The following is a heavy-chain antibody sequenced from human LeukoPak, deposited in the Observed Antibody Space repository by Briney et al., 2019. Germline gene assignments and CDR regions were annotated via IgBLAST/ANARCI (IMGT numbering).Heavy chain of an antibody. D-gene: IGHD6-19*01. Sequence: SETLSLTCTVSGGSISSSSYYWGWIRQPPGKGLEWIRSIYYSGSTYYNPSLKSRVTISVDTSKNQFSLKLSSVTAADTAVYYCVGYSSGWFDYWGQGTLVTVSS. CDR3: VGYSSGWFDY. CDR2: IYYSGST. CDR1: GGSISSSSYY. V-gene: IGHV4-39*01. J-gene: IGHJ4*02.